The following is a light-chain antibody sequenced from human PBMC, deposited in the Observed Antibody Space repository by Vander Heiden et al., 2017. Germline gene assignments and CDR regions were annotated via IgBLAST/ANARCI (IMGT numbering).Light chain of an antibody. CDR2: DDG. J-gene: IGLJ2*01. CDR3: QVWDSSTDHLI. Sequence: SYVLTQPPSVSVAPGQTARTTCGGNNIGSKSVHWYQQKPGQAPVLVVYDDGDRPSGIPERFSGSNSGNPATLAISRVEAGDEADYYCQVWDSSTDHLIFGGGTKLTVL. CDR1: NIGSKS. V-gene: IGLV3-21*02.